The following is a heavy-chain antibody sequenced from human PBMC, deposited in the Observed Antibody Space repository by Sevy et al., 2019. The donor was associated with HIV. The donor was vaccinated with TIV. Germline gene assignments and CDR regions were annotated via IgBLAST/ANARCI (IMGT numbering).Heavy chain of an antibody. D-gene: IGHD5-18*01. J-gene: IGHJ6*02. Sequence: GGSLRLSCAASGFTFNSHGMHWVRQAPGKGLEWVAVISYDGSYKYYADSVKGRFTISRDNSMNTLYLQMNSLRAEDTAVYYCAKDTVGYSFGSPGYYYGMDVWGQGTTVTGSS. CDR1: GFTFNSHG. CDR2: ISYDGSYK. V-gene: IGHV3-30*18. CDR3: AKDTVGYSFGSPGYYYGMDV.